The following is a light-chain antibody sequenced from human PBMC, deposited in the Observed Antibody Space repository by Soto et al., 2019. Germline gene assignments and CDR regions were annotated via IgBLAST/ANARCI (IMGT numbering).Light chain of an antibody. CDR2: DVS. J-gene: IGLJ3*02. V-gene: IGLV2-14*03. CDR1: NSDVGGYNY. CDR3: SSYTSSITWV. Sequence: QSVLTQPASVSGSPGQSISISCTGTNSDVGGYNYVSWYQQHPGKAPKLMIYDVSNRPSGVSNRFSGSKSGNTASLTISGLRAEDEADYYCSSYTSSITWVFGGGTKLTVL.